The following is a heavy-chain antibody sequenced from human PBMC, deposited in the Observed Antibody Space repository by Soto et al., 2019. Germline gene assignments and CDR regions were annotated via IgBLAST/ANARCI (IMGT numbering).Heavy chain of an antibody. CDR3: ARKGAAASYAHYYMDV. Sequence: SETLSLTCTVSGGSISPYYWSWIRQPPGEGLEWIGYVYYSGNTNYNPSLESRVTISVDTSRDRFSLNLTSATAADTAVYYCARKGAAASYAHYYMDVWGRGTAVSVSS. CDR2: VYYSGNT. V-gene: IGHV4-59*01. J-gene: IGHJ6*03. CDR1: GGSISPYY. D-gene: IGHD4-17*01.